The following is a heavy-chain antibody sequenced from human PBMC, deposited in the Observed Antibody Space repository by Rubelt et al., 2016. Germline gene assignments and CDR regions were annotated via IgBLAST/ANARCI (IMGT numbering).Heavy chain of an antibody. CDR2: INHSGST. Sequence: QVQLQQWGAGLLKPSETLSLTCAVYGGSFSGYYWSWIRQPPGKGLAWIGEINHSGSTNYNPSLCLACTMSVHTSNIQFSRMLSSVTAAGTAVYYCARGLGDCSGGSCYECDYWCQGTLVTVSS. CDR1: GGSFSGYY. D-gene: IGHD2-15*01. J-gene: IGHJ4*02. CDR3: ARGLGDCSGGSCYECDY. V-gene: IGHV4-34*01.